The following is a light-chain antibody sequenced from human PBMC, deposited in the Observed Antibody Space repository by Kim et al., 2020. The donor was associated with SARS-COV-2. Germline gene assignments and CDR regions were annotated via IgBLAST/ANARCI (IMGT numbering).Light chain of an antibody. Sequence: SSELTQDPAVSVALGQTVRITCQGDSLRSYYASWYQQKPGHAPLLVIYGKNNRPSGIPDRFSGSSSGNTASLTITGAQAEDEADYYCKSRDSSGKVVFGGGTKLTVL. V-gene: IGLV3-19*01. CDR3: KSRDSSGKVV. CDR2: GKN. CDR1: SLRSYY. J-gene: IGLJ2*01.